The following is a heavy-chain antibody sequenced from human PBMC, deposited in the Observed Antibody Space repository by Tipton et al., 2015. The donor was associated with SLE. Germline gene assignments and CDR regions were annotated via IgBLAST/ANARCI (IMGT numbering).Heavy chain of an antibody. CDR1: GGSISSGGYY. D-gene: IGHD6-19*01. J-gene: IGHJ4*02. Sequence: TLSLTCTVSGGSISSGGYYWSWIRQHPGKGLEWIGYIYYSGSTYSNPSLKSRVTISVDTSKNQFSLKLSSVTAADTAVYYCATELFRGYTSGWGPDYWGQGTLVTVSS. CDR2: IYYSGST. V-gene: IGHV4-31*03. CDR3: ATELFRGYTSGWGPDY.